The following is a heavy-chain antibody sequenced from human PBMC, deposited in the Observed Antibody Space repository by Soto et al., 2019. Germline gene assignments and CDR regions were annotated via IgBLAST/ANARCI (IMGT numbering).Heavy chain of an antibody. J-gene: IGHJ4*02. D-gene: IGHD1-7*01. V-gene: IGHV3-30*18. Sequence: GGSLRLSCAASGFTFSSYGMHWVRQAPGKGLEWVAVISYDGSNKYYADSVKGRFTISRDNSKNTLYLQMNSLRAEDTAVYYCAKDALLELPYPYYFDYWGQGTLVTVSS. CDR2: ISYDGSNK. CDR3: AKDALLELPYPYYFDY. CDR1: GFTFSSYG.